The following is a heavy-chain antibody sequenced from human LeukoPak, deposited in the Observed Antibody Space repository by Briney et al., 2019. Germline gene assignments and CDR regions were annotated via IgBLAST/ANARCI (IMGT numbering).Heavy chain of an antibody. CDR1: GFTFSSYA. V-gene: IGHV3-23*01. CDR3: AKGSGDSSGYYYAYYYYYMDV. CDR2: ISGSGGST. J-gene: IGHJ6*03. Sequence: GGSLRLSCAASGFTFSSYAMSWVRQAPGKGLGWVSAISGSGGSTYYADSVKGRFTISRDNSKNTLYLQMNSLRAEDTAVYYCAKGSGDSSGYYYAYYYYYMDVWGKGTTVTVSS. D-gene: IGHD3-22*01.